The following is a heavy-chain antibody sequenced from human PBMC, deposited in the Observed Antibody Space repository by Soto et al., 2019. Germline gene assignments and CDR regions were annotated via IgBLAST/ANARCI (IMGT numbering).Heavy chain of an antibody. CDR2: ISGSGGST. CDR1: GFTFISYA. V-gene: IGHV3-23*01. D-gene: IGHD6-6*01. CDR3: AKGASIASPYYYYYYGMDV. Sequence: GGSLRLSCAASGFTFISYAMSWVRQAPGKGLEWVSAISGSGGSTYYADSVKGRFTISRDNSKNTLYLQMNSLRAEDTAVYYCAKGASIASPYYYYYYGMDVWGQGTTVTVSS. J-gene: IGHJ6*02.